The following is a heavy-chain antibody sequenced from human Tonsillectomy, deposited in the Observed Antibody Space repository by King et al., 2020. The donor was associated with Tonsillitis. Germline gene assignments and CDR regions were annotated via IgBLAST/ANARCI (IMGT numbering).Heavy chain of an antibody. Sequence: VQLVESGGVVVQPGGSLRLSCTASGFTLDDYTMHWVRQAPGKGLEWVSLISWDGGSTYYADSVKGRFTISRDNSKNSLYLQMNSLRTEDTALYYCAKALPRIAAAGSLDYWGQGTLVTVSS. CDR1: GFTLDDYT. D-gene: IGHD6-13*01. CDR2: ISWDGGST. J-gene: IGHJ4*02. V-gene: IGHV3-43*01. CDR3: AKALPRIAAAGSLDY.